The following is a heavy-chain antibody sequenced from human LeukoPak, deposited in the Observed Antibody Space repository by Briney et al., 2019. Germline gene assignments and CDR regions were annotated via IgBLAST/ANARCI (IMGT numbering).Heavy chain of an antibody. J-gene: IGHJ4*02. V-gene: IGHV1-69*13. CDR3: ARDSTAMVNFRRTGSFDY. Sequence: SVKVSCKASGGTFSSYAISWVRQAPGQGLEWMGGIIPIFGTANYAQKFQGRVTITADESTSTAYMELSSLRSEDTAVYYCARDSTAMVNFRRTGSFDYWGQGTLVTVSS. D-gene: IGHD5-18*01. CDR2: IIPIFGTA. CDR1: GGTFSSYA.